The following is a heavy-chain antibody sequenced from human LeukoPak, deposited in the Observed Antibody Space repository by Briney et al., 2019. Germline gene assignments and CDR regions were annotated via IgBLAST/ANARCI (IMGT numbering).Heavy chain of an antibody. Sequence: SETLSLTCTVSGGSISSYYWSWIRQPPGKGLEWIGYIYTSGSTNYNPSLKSRVTISVDTSKNQFSLKLSSVTAADTAVYYCASFMHSSSWYTFDYWGQGTLVTVSS. CDR3: ASFMHSSSWYTFDY. D-gene: IGHD6-13*01. CDR1: GGSISSYY. CDR2: IYTSGST. J-gene: IGHJ4*02. V-gene: IGHV4-4*09.